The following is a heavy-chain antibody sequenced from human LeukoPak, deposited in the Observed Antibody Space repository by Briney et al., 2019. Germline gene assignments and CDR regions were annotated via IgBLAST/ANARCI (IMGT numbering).Heavy chain of an antibody. D-gene: IGHD5-18*01. J-gene: IGHJ4*02. CDR2: ISYDGSNK. V-gene: IGHV3-30*18. Sequence: GGSLRLSCAASGFTFSSYGMHWVRQAPGKGLEWVAVISYDGSNKYYADSVRGRFTISRDNSKNTLYLQMNSLRAEDTAVYYCAKDLFFGRYGKGFDYWGQGTLVTVSS. CDR3: AKDLFFGRYGKGFDY. CDR1: GFTFSSYG.